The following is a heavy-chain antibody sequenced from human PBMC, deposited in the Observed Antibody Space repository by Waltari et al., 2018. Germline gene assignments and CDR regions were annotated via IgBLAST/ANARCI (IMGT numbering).Heavy chain of an antibody. CDR1: GYTLTSHY. Sequence: QVQLVQSGAEVKKPGASVKVYCKASGYTLTSHYMHWVRQAPGQGLESMGRSNPNSGDTNYARKFQDRVTMTRDTSVNTAYMVVGRLTSDDTAVYFCARESAFSTSWYPGFDPWGQGTLVTVAS. CDR3: ARESAFSTSWYPGFDP. D-gene: IGHD2-2*01. J-gene: IGHJ5*02. V-gene: IGHV1-2*06. CDR2: SNPNSGDT.